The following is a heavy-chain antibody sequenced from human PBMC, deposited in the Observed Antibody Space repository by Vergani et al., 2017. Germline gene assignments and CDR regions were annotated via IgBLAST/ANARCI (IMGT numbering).Heavy chain of an antibody. J-gene: IGHJ5*02. D-gene: IGHD2-2*01. CDR1: GYTFTYRY. V-gene: IGHV1-45*02. Sequence: QMQLVQSGAEVKKTGSSVKVSCKASGYTFTYRYLHWVRQAPGQALEWMGWITPFNGNTNYEQKFQDRVTITRDRSMSTAYMELSSLRSEDTAMYYCAWGESRTSCISSVCITPETGSWFDPWGQGTLVTVSS. CDR2: ITPFNGNT. CDR3: AWGESRTSCISSVCITPETGSWFDP.